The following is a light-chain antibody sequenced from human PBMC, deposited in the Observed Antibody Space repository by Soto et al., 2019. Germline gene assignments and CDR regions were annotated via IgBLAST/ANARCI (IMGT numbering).Light chain of an antibody. CDR1: QSINNY. V-gene: IGKV1-5*03. CDR2: KAS. CDR3: QKYESFPRT. Sequence: DIQMTQSPSTLSASVGDRVTITCRATQSINNYLAWYQQKPGKAPKLLIFKASTLESGVPSRFTGNGSGTEFTFSICSLQPDDFETYYCQKYESFPRTFGQGTKVEIK. J-gene: IGKJ1*01.